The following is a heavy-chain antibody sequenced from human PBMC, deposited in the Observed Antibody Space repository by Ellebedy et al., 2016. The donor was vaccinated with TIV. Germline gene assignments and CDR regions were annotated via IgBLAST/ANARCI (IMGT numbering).Heavy chain of an antibody. CDR3: ARGGPSRVGMTAAIFNP. CDR1: GYTFTSYD. D-gene: IGHD2-2*01. J-gene: IGHJ5*02. V-gene: IGHV1-3*01. CDR2: INAGNGNT. Sequence: ASVKVSCKASGYTFTSYDMHWVRQAPGQRLEWMGWINAGNGNTKYSQKFQGRVTITRDTSASTAYMELSSLRSEDTAVYYCARGGPSRVGMTAAIFNPWGQGTLVTVSS.